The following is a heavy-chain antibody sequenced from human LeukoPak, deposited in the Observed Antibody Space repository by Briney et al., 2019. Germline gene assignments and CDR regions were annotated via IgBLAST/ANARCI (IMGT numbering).Heavy chain of an antibody. Sequence: PGRSLRLSCAASGFTFDDYAMHWVRQAPGKGLEWVSGISWNSGSIGYADSVKGRFTISRDNAKNSLYLQMNSLRAEDTALYYCARGSGRKPIDYWGQGTLVTVSS. CDR3: ARGSGRKPIDY. V-gene: IGHV3-9*01. CDR2: ISWNSGSI. D-gene: IGHD6-25*01. J-gene: IGHJ4*02. CDR1: GFTFDDYA.